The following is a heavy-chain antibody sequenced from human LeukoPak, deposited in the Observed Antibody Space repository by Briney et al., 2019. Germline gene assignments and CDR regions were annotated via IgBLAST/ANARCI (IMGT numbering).Heavy chain of an antibody. CDR3: ARVAAYYDGWPLDI. Sequence: ASVKVSCKASGYSFTAYYIHWVRQAPGQGLEWLGWINPNNGNTNYAQKFQGRVTMTRDTSITTAYMELSRLTSDDTAVFYCARVAAYYDGWPLDIWGQGTMVTVAS. CDR2: INPNNGNT. J-gene: IGHJ3*02. V-gene: IGHV1-2*02. D-gene: IGHD3-22*01. CDR1: GYSFTAYY.